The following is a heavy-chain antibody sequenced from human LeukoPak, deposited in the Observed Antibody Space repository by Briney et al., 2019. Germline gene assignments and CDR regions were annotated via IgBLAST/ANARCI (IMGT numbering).Heavy chain of an antibody. V-gene: IGHV1-46*01. J-gene: IGHJ3*02. CDR2: INPSGGST. Sequence: ASVKVSCKASGYTFTSYYMHWVRQAPGQGLEWMGIINPSGGSTSYAQKFQGRVTMTRDTSTSTVYMELSSLRSEDTAVYYCARESVDSSGYLDAFDIWGQGTMVTVSS. CDR3: ARESVDSSGYLDAFDI. CDR1: GYTFTSYY. D-gene: IGHD3-22*01.